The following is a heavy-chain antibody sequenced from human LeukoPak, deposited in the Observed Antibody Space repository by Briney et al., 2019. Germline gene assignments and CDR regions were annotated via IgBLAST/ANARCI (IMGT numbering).Heavy chain of an antibody. D-gene: IGHD2-2*01. CDR2: ISAYNGNT. J-gene: IGHJ5*02. Sequence: WASVKVSCTASGYTFTSYGISWVRQAPGQGLEWMGWISAYNGNTNYAQKLQGRVTMTTDTSTSTAYMELRSLRSDDTAVYYCARDPLYCSSTSCFPPAPWFDPWGQGTLVTVSS. CDR3: ARDPLYCSSTSCFPPAPWFDP. V-gene: IGHV1-18*01. CDR1: GYTFTSYG.